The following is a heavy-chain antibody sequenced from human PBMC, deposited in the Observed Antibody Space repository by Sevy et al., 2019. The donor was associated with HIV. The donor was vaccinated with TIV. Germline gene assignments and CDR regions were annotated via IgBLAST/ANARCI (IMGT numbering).Heavy chain of an antibody. Sequence: GSLRLSCAASGFTFDDYTMHWVGQAPGKGLEWVSLISWDGGSTYYADSVKGRFTISRDNSKNSLYLQMNSLRTEDTALYYCAKMARGWYYFDYWGQGTLDTVSS. J-gene: IGHJ4*02. CDR1: GFTFDDYT. CDR3: AKMARGWYYFDY. D-gene: IGHD6-19*01. CDR2: ISWDGGST. V-gene: IGHV3-43*01.